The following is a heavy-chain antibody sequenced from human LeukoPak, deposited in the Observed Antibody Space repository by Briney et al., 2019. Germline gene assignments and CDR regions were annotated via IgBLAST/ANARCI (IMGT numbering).Heavy chain of an antibody. Sequence: PSETLSLTCAVYGGSFSGYCWSWIRQPPGKGLEWIGEINHSGSTNYNPSLKSRVTISVDTSKNQFSLKLSSVTAADTAVYYCARGHPPYGSWGQGTLVTVSS. CDR2: INHSGST. CDR3: ARGHPPYGS. V-gene: IGHV4-34*01. J-gene: IGHJ5*02. D-gene: IGHD3-10*01. CDR1: GGSFSGYC.